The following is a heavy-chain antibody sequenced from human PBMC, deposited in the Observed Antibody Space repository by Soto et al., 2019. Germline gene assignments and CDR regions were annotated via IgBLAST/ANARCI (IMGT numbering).Heavy chain of an antibody. V-gene: IGHV4-31*03. J-gene: IGHJ4*02. CDR3: ARDAALGWYDY. D-gene: IGHD2-15*01. Sequence: KPSETLSLTCTVSGGSISSGGYYWSWIRQHPGKGLEWIGYIYYSGSTYYNPSLKSRVTISVDTSKNQFSLKLSSVTAADTAVYYCARDAALGWYDYWGQGTLVTVSS. CDR2: IYYSGST. CDR1: GGSISSGGYY.